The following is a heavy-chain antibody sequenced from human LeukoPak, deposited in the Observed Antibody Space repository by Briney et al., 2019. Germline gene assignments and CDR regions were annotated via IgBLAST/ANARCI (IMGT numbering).Heavy chain of an antibody. CDR2: IYYSGST. J-gene: IGHJ4*02. Sequence: SETLSLTCTVSGGSISSYYWSWIRQPPGKGLEWIGYIYYSGSTNYNPSLKSRVTISVDTSQNQFSLKLSSVTAADTAVYYCARQYCSGGSCYSAVGYWGQGTLVTVSS. CDR1: GGSISSYY. V-gene: IGHV4-59*08. D-gene: IGHD2-15*01. CDR3: ARQYCSGGSCYSAVGY.